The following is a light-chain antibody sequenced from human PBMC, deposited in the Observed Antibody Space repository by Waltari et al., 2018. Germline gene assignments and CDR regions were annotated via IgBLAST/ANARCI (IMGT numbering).Light chain of an antibody. CDR1: QSIRTY. Sequence: SCRASQSIRTYLGWYQQKPGHAPRLLLFDASSRATGIPARFRGTGSGTDFTLTVSDLEPEDFGIYYCQQRSIWPYTFGQGTRLEIK. J-gene: IGKJ2*01. CDR3: QQRSIWPYT. CDR2: DAS. V-gene: IGKV3-11*01.